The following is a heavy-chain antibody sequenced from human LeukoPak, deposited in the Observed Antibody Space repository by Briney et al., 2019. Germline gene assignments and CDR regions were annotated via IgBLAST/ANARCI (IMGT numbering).Heavy chain of an antibody. D-gene: IGHD4-17*01. CDR3: AKDIGLYGDTTFDY. J-gene: IGHJ4*02. CDR2: IGWNSGGI. V-gene: IGHV3-9*01. Sequence: PGRSLRLSCAASGFTFDDYGMHWVRQAPGKGLEWVSGIGWNSGGIAYADSVKGRFTLSRDNAKNSLYLQMNSLRAEDTALYYCAKDIGLYGDTTFDYWGQGILVTVSS. CDR1: GFTFDDYG.